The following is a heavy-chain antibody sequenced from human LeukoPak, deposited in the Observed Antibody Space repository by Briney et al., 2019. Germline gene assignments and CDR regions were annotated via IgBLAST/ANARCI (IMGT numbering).Heavy chain of an antibody. CDR2: NNTNSGGT. Sequence: ASVKFSCRASGYTFTGDYIHSGRHDPRQELEWMRWNNTNSGGTNYAQKFKGRVTMTRDTSISTAYVELSRLRSDDTAVYYCARYRTYDYWGQGTLVTVSS. CDR3: ARYRTYDY. J-gene: IGHJ4*02. V-gene: IGHV1-2*02. D-gene: IGHD1-14*01. CDR1: GYTFTGDY.